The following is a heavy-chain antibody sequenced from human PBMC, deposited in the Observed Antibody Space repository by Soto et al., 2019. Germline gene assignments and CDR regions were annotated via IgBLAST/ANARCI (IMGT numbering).Heavy chain of an antibody. J-gene: IGHJ4*02. D-gene: IGHD3-10*01. Sequence: EVQLVESGGGLVLPGGSLRLSCEASGFTFSNSWMTWVRQAPGRGLEWVANVNLYGSRKYYVDSVKGRFTISRDNAKNSLYLQMDSLRAEDTALYYCARGGSSMGDWGQGTLVTVSS. CDR3: ARGGSSMGD. CDR1: GFTFSNSW. CDR2: VNLYGSRK. V-gene: IGHV3-7*05.